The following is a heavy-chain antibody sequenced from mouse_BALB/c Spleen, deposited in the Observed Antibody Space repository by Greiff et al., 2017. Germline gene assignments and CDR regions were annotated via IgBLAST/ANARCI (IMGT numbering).Heavy chain of an antibody. Sequence: EVQRVESGPSLVKPSQTLSLTCSVTGDSITSGYWNWIRKFPGNKLEYMGYISYSGSTYYNPSLKSRISITRDTSKNQYYLQLNSVTTEDTATYYCARSITTVVGMDYWGQGTSVTVSS. J-gene: IGHJ4*01. CDR3: ARSITTVVGMDY. D-gene: IGHD1-1*01. CDR1: GDSITSGY. CDR2: ISYSGST. V-gene: IGHV3-8*02.